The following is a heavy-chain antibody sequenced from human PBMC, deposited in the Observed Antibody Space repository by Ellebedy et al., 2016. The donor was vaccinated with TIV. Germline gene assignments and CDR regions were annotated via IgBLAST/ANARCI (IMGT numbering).Heavy chain of an antibody. D-gene: IGHD3-16*01. J-gene: IGHJ4*02. CDR1: GFSLSTSGMC. V-gene: IGHV2-70*11. CDR3: AREDGEFSYALDS. Sequence: SGPTLVKPTETLTLTCTFSGFSLSTSGMCINWIRQPPGKALEWLARIDWDEDTYYSTSLQSRFTISKDRTRNQVVLTMTSMDADDSGMYFCAREDGEFSYALDSWGQGILVTVST. CDR2: IDWDEDT.